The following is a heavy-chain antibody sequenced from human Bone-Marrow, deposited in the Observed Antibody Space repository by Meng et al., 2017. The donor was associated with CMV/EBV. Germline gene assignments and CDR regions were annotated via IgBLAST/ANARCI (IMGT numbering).Heavy chain of an antibody. CDR1: GFTFSDYY. V-gene: IGHV3-74*01. CDR2: ISSDGSSG. CDR3: AREDDNWFDP. J-gene: IGHJ5*02. Sequence: GGSLRLSCAASGFTFSDYYMSWIRQAPGKGLVWVSRISSDGSSGSYADSVKGRFTVSRDNARNTLYLQMNSLRGEDTAVYYCAREDDNWFDPWGQGTLVTVSS.